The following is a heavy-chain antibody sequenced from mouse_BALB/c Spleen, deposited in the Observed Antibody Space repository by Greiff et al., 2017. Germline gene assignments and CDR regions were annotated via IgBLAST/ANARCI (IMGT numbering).Heavy chain of an antibody. V-gene: IGHV7-3*02. CDR2: IRNKANGYTT. CDR1: GFTFTDYY. D-gene: IGHD2-4*01. CDR3: ARDSHYEGFDY. J-gene: IGHJ2*01. Sequence: EVMLVESGGGLVQPGGSLRLSCATSGFTFTDYYMSWVRQPPGKALEWLGFIRNKANGYTTEYSASVKGRFTISRDNSQSILYLQMNTLRAEDSATYYCARDSHYEGFDYWGQGTTLTVSS.